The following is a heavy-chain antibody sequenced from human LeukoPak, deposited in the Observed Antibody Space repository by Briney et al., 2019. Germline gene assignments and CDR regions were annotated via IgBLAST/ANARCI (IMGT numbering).Heavy chain of an antibody. Sequence: GASVNVSCKASGGTFSSCAISWVRQAPGQGLEWMGGIIPIFGTANYAQKLQGRVTITADESTSTAYMELSSLRSEDTAVYYCARYSSGWYPGHYYYGMDVWGKGTTVTVSS. J-gene: IGHJ6*04. CDR1: GGTFSSCA. D-gene: IGHD6-19*01. CDR3: ARYSSGWYPGHYYYGMDV. V-gene: IGHV1-69*13. CDR2: IIPIFGTA.